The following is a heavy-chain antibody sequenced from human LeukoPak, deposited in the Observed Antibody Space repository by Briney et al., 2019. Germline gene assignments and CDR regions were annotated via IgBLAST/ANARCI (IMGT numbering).Heavy chain of an antibody. Sequence: GESLKISCKGSGYSFTSYWIGWVRQMPGKGLEWMGIIYPGDSDTRYSPSFQGQVTISADKPISTAYLQWSSLKASDTAMYYCARPSGELSPWGAFDIWGQGTMVTVSS. CDR2: IYPGDSDT. D-gene: IGHD3-16*02. CDR1: GYSFTSYW. J-gene: IGHJ3*02. CDR3: ARPSGELSPWGAFDI. V-gene: IGHV5-51*01.